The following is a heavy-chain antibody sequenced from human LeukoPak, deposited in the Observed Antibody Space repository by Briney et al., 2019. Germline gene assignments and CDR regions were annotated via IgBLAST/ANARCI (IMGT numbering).Heavy chain of an antibody. CDR3: ARVPSGGGYCSGGSCYSTYYYGMDV. V-gene: IGHV3-11*01. CDR1: GFTFSDYY. J-gene: IGHJ6*02. Sequence: PGGSLRLSCAASGFTFSDYYMSWIRQAPGKGLEWVSYISSSGSTIYYADSVKGRFTISRDNAKNSLYLQMNSLRAEDTAVYCCARVPSGGGYCSGGSCYSTYYYGMDVWGQGTTVTVSS. CDR2: ISSSGSTI. D-gene: IGHD2-15*01.